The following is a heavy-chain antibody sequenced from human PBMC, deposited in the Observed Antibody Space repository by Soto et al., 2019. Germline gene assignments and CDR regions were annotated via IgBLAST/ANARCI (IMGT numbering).Heavy chain of an antibody. Sequence: GGSLRLSCAASGFTFSSYGMHWVRQAPGKGLEWVAVIWYDGSNKYYADSVKGRFTISRDNSKNTLYLQMNSLRAEDTAVYYCARVTLHSSSWYAQVDYWGQGTLVTVSS. D-gene: IGHD6-13*01. CDR2: IWYDGSNK. CDR1: GFTFSSYG. J-gene: IGHJ4*02. V-gene: IGHV3-33*01. CDR3: ARVTLHSSSWYAQVDY.